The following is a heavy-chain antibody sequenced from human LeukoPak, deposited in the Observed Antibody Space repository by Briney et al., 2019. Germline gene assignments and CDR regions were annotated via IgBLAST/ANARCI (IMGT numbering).Heavy chain of an antibody. J-gene: IGHJ6*02. D-gene: IGHD3-10*01. Sequence: GGSLRLSCAASGFTFRSHGMHWVRQAPGKGLEWVAVISYDGNDKYYTDSVKGRFTISRDNSKGTVSLQMNSLRYDDTAVYYCAKARSPRGSFYYSMGVWGQGTTVTVSS. V-gene: IGHV3-30*19. CDR2: ISYDGNDK. CDR3: AKARSPRGSFYYSMGV. CDR1: GFTFRSHG.